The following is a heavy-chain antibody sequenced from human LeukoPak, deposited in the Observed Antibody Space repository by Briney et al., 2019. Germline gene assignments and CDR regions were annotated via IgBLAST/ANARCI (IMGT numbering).Heavy chain of an antibody. CDR2: IKKDGSEK. Sequence: GGFLRLSCAASGFTFSSYWMSWVRQAPGKGLEWVANIKKDGSEKYYVDSVKGRFTISRDNAKTSLYLQMNSLRAEDTAVYYCARDLSGVTGYTYGRGIDYWGQGTLVTVSS. J-gene: IGHJ4*02. CDR3: ARDLSGVTGYTYGRGIDY. CDR1: GFTFSSYW. D-gene: IGHD5-18*01. V-gene: IGHV3-7*01.